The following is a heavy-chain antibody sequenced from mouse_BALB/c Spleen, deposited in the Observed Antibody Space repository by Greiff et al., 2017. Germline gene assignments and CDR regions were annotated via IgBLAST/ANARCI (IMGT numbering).Heavy chain of an antibody. J-gene: IGHJ2*01. CDR2: IDPANGNT. CDR3: ARDYYGNFDC. Sequence: EVKLMESGAELVKPGASVKLSCTASGFNIKDTYMHWVKQRPEQGLEWIGRIDPANGNTKYDPKFQGKATITADTSSNTAYLQLSSLTSEDTAVYYCARDYYGNFDCWGQGTTLTVSS. CDR1: GFNIKDTY. D-gene: IGHD2-1*01. V-gene: IGHV14-3*02.